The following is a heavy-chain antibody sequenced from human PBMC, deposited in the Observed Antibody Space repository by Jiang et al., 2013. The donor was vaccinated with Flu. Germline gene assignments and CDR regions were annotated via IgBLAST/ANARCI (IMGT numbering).Heavy chain of an antibody. CDR1: GGSFNAYY. Sequence: LLKPSETLSLTCSVYGGSFNAYYWAWIRQPPGKGLEWIGELNHDGSTNYNPSLESRLTISADPSKNEISLNLTAVTAADTAVYYCARMGSWAMDVWGQGTTVTVSS. CDR3: ARMGSWAMDV. J-gene: IGHJ6*02. CDR2: LNHDGST. V-gene: IGHV4-34*01. D-gene: IGHD7-27*01.